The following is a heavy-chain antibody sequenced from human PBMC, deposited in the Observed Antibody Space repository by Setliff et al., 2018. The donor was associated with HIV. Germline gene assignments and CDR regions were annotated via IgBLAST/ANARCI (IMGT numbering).Heavy chain of an antibody. CDR1: GVSINSGNYY. Sequence: SETLSLTCTVSGVSINSGNYYWGWIRQPAGKGLEWIGHIYTSGSTNYNPSLKSRVTISVDMSKNQISLKLSSVTAADTAVYYCARASGDTSKFVNYYYYYMDVWGKGTTVTVSS. J-gene: IGHJ6*03. V-gene: IGHV4-61*09. D-gene: IGHD6-19*01. CDR2: IYTSGST. CDR3: ARASGDTSKFVNYYYYYMDV.